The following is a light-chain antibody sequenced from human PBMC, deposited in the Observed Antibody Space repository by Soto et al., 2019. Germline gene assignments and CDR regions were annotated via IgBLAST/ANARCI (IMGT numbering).Light chain of an antibody. CDR2: DVN. V-gene: IGLV2-11*01. J-gene: IGLJ2*01. CDR3: FSDAGRRV. Sequence: QSALTQPRSVSGSPGQSVTISCTGTSSDVGGYDYVSWYQQHPGKAPELRIFDVNKRPSGVPDRFSGCKSGNTAFLTVSGRQAEDGADYSCFSDAGRRVVGGGTKLTVL. CDR1: SSDVGGYDY.